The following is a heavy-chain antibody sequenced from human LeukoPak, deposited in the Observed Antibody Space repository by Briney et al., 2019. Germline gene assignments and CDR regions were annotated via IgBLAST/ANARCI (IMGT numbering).Heavy chain of an antibody. CDR2: IKQDGSEK. D-gene: IGHD3-3*01. J-gene: IGHJ4*02. CDR3: AKLRFMEWLSHFDY. CDR1: GFTFSSYW. Sequence: GGSLRLSCAASGFTFSSYWMSWVRQAPGKGLEWVANIKQDGSEKYYVDSVKGRFTISRDNSKNTLYLQMNSLRAEDTAVYYCAKLRFMEWLSHFDYWGQGTLVTVSS. V-gene: IGHV3-7*03.